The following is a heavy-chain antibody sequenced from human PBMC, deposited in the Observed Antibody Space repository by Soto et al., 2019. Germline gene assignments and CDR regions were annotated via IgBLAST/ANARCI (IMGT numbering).Heavy chain of an antibody. CDR2: VYYSGGT. Sequence: QLQLQESGPGLVKPSETLALTCSVSGGTIISSSYYWGWIRQPPGKGLEWIGCVYYSGGTYYNPSLKSRVTISLDTSKTQFSLNLISVTAADAAVYYCARHPSSGYYWFDPWGQGTLVTVSS. CDR1: GGTIISSSYY. CDR3: ARHPSSGYYWFDP. V-gene: IGHV4-39*01. J-gene: IGHJ5*02. D-gene: IGHD5-12*01.